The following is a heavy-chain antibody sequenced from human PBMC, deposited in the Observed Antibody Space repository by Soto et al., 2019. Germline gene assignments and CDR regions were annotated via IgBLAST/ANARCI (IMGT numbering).Heavy chain of an antibody. CDR3: ASVDDGITLVRGAYPRYY. J-gene: IGHJ4*02. Sequence: EVQLVESGGDLVQPGGSLRLSCAASGLTVSTNYMSWVHQAPGKGLEWVSVIYSGGSTYYADSVKGRFTISRDNSKNMVYLQMNSLRAEDTAVYYCASVDDGITLVRGAYPRYYWGQGTLVTVSS. CDR2: IYSGGST. D-gene: IGHD3-10*01. CDR1: GLTVSTNY. V-gene: IGHV3-66*01.